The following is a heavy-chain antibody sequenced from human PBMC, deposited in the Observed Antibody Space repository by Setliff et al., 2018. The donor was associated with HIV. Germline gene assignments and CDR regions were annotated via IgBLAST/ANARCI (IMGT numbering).Heavy chain of an antibody. V-gene: IGHV1-18*01. CDR1: GFPFSSYG. Sequence: ASVKVSCKASGFPFSSYGISWVRQAPGQGLEWMGWISAYNGKTEYAQNFQGRVTMTTDISTSTAWTSTSTAYMELRSLRSDDTAVYYCASCMAGHYYYYMDVWGKGTTGTAP. J-gene: IGHJ6*03. D-gene: IGHD6-19*01. CDR3: ASCMAGHYYYYMDV. CDR2: ISAYNGKT.